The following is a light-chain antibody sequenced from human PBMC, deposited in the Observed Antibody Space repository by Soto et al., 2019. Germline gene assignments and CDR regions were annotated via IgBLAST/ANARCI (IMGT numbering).Light chain of an antibody. CDR3: SSYTRTIALV. CDR2: DVS. CDR1: SSDVGGYKY. Sequence: QSALTQPASVSGSPGQSITISCTGTSSDVGGYKYVSCYQQHPGKAPKLMLYDVSNRPSGVSNRFSGFKSGNTASLTISGLQAEDEADYYCSSYTRTIALVFGGGTKLTVL. V-gene: IGLV2-14*01. J-gene: IGLJ3*02.